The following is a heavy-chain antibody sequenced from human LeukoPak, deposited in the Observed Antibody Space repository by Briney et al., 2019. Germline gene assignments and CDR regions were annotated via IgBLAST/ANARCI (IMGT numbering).Heavy chain of an antibody. D-gene: IGHD6-25*01. CDR2: IYTSGST. CDR1: GGSISSGSYY. J-gene: IGHJ3*02. Sequence: PSQTLSLTCTVSGGSISSGSYYWSWIRQPAGKGLEWIGRIYTSGSTNYNPSLKSRVTMSVDTSKNQFSLKLSSVTAADTAVYYCARDSTQRAFDIWGQGTMVTVSS. CDR3: ARDSTQRAFDI. V-gene: IGHV4-61*02.